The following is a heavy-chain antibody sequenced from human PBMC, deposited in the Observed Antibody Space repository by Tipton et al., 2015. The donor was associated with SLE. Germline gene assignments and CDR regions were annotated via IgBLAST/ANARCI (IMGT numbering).Heavy chain of an antibody. J-gene: IGHJ4*02. CDR1: GGSISSYY. D-gene: IGHD6-6*01. V-gene: IGHV4-59*01. CDR2: IYYSGST. Sequence: TLSLTCTVSGGSISSYYWSWIRQPPGKGLEWIGYIYYSGSTNYNPSLKSRVTISVDTSKNQFSLKLGSVTAADTAVYYCARDEQLGLRYWGQGTLVTVSS. CDR3: ARDEQLGLRY.